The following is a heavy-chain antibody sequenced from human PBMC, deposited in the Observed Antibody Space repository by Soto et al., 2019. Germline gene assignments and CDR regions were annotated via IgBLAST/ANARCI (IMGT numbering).Heavy chain of an antibody. J-gene: IGHJ4*02. CDR2: IFPDDSDT. V-gene: IGHV5-51*01. CDR3: FRGGVTSRTFDY. Sequence: PGESLKISFKASGYIIKNNWIGWVRQMPGQGLEWMGIIFPDDSDTRYSPSFQGHVTISVDKSISTAYVQWSSLKASDSAIYYCFRGGVTSRTFDYWGQGTLVTVSS. D-gene: IGHD3-16*01. CDR1: GYIIKNNW.